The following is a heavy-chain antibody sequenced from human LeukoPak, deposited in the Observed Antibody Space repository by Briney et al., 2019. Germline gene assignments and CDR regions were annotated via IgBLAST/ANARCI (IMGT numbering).Heavy chain of an antibody. D-gene: IGHD3-22*01. CDR3: AKDQGSYYYDSSGYYFDY. CDR2: ISGSGGST. CDR1: GFTFSSYA. J-gene: IGHJ4*02. V-gene: IGHV3-23*01. Sequence: PGGSLRLSCAASGFTFSSYAMSWVRQAPGKGLEWVSAISGSGGSTYYADSVKGRFTISRDNSKNTLYLQMNSLRAEDTAVYYCAKDQGSYYYDSSGYYFDYWGQGTLVTVSS.